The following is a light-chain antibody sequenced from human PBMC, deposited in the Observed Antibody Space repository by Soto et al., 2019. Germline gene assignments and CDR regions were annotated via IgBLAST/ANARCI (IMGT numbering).Light chain of an antibody. J-gene: IGKJ4*01. CDR3: QHYQTLPLT. CDR1: QDISNY. Sequence: DIQMTQSPSSLSASVGDRVTISCQASQDISNYLNWYQQKPGKAPKLLIYDASNLETGVPSRFNGSGSGTYFTFTISSLQPGDIATYYCQHYQTLPLTFGGGTKVDIK. CDR2: DAS. V-gene: IGKV1-33*01.